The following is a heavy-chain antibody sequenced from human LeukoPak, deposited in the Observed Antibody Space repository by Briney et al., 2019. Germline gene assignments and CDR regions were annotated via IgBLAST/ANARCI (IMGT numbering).Heavy chain of an antibody. V-gene: IGHV4-38-2*02. CDR1: GYSISSGYY. CDR3: ARVGGYSSGWYLDY. J-gene: IGHJ4*02. Sequence: SETLSLTCTVSGYSISSGYYWGWIRQPPGKGLEWTGNIYHSGYTYYNPSLKSRVTISVDTSKNQFSLKLTSVPAADTAVYYCARVGGYSSGWYLDYWGQGTLVTVSS. CDR2: IYHSGYT. D-gene: IGHD6-19*01.